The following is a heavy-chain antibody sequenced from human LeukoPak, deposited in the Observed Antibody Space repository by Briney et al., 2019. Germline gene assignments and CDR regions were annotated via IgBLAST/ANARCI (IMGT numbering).Heavy chain of an antibody. CDR1: GYSISSGYY. J-gene: IGHJ5*02. V-gene: IGHV4-38-2*02. CDR2: IYHSGST. Sequence: PSETLSLTCTVSGYSISSGYYWGWIRQPPGKGLEWIGSIYHSGSTYYNPSLKSRVTISVDTSKNHFSLKVTSVTAADTAVYYCARDYYGSGTYHNDWFDPWGQGTLVTVSS. D-gene: IGHD3-10*01. CDR3: ARDYYGSGTYHNDWFDP.